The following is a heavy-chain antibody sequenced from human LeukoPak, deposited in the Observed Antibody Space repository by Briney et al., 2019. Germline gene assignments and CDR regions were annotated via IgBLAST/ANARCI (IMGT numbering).Heavy chain of an antibody. V-gene: IGHV4-34*01. CDR3: ARGLGPI. J-gene: IGHJ3*02. CDR2: INHRGST. Sequence: PSETLSLTCAVFGGSFSGHYWSWIRQPPGKGLEWIGEINHRGSTTYNPSLKSRVTISVDTSKSQFSLKLTSLTAADTAVYYCARGLGPIWGQGTLVTVSS. CDR1: GGSFSGHY.